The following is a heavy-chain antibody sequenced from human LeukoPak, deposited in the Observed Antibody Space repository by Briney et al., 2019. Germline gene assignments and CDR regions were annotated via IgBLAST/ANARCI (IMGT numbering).Heavy chain of an antibody. Sequence: GASVKVSCKASGYTFTGYYMHWVRQAPGQGLEWMGWINPNSGGTNYAQKFQGRVTMTRDTSISTAYMELSRLRSDDTALYYCARDTTMVRGVILGYFDYWGQGTLVTVSS. CDR1: GYTFTGYY. CDR2: INPNSGGT. CDR3: ARDTTMVRGVILGYFDY. D-gene: IGHD3-10*01. J-gene: IGHJ4*02. V-gene: IGHV1-2*02.